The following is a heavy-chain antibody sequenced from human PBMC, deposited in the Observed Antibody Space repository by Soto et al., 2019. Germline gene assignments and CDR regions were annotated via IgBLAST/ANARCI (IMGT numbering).Heavy chain of an antibody. D-gene: IGHD2-15*01. CDR3: TRLPPERRGYCSGGSCYPFDS. CDR1: GFTFGDYA. V-gene: IGHV3-49*04. Sequence: EVQLVDSGGGLVQPGRSLRLSCTASGFTFGDYAMIWVRQAPGKGLEWVGYITSTPYGGTAEYAASVKGRFTISRDDSKTVVYLQMNSLKTEDTAIYSCTRLPPERRGYCSGGSCYPFDSWGQGTLVTVSS. CDR2: ITSTPYGGTA. J-gene: IGHJ4*02.